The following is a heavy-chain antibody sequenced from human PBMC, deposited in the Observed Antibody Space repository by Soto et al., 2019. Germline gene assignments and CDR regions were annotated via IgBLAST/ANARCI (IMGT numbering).Heavy chain of an antibody. J-gene: IGHJ4*02. CDR1: GGTFCSYA. V-gene: IGHV1-69*13. CDR2: IIPIFGTA. CDR3: SRLTCALNAIDY. Sequence: ASVKVSCKASGGTFCSYASSWVRQAPGQGLERMGGIIPIFGTANYAQKFQGRVTITADESTSTAYMELGSLRSEDRAVYYCSRLTCALNAIDYWGQGTLVIVSS.